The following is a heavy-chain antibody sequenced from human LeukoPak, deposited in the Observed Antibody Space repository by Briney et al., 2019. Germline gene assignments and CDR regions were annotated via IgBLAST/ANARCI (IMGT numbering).Heavy chain of an antibody. D-gene: IGHD6-13*01. CDR2: ICHSGST. J-gene: IGHJ5*02. CDR1: GYSISSGYY. V-gene: IGHV4-38-2*01. CDR3: ARLGHHRYSSSWYDRQANWIDP. Sequence: WETLSLTCAVSGYSISSGYYWGWIRQPPGKGLEWIGSICHSGSTYYNPSLKSRVTISVDTSKNRFSLKLSSVTAADTAVYYCARLGHHRYSSSWYDRQANWIDPWGQGTLVTVSS.